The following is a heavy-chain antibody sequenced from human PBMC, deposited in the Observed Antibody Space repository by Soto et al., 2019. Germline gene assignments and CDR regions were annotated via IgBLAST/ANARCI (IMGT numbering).Heavy chain of an antibody. V-gene: IGHV3-48*01. CDR1: GFTFSSYS. J-gene: IGHJ6*03. CDR3: ARDGFGILYPTASKGPDYYYYYYMDV. Sequence: GGSLRLSCAASGFTFSSYSMNWVRQAPGKGLEWVSYISSSSSTIYYADSVKGRFTISRDNAKNSLYLQMNSLRAEDTAVYYCARDGFGILYPTASKGPDYYYYYYMDVWGKGTTVTVSS. CDR2: ISSSSSTI. D-gene: IGHD2-8*01.